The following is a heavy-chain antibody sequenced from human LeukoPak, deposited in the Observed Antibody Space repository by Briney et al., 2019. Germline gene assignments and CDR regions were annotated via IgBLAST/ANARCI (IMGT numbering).Heavy chain of an antibody. Sequence: PSETLSLTCSVSGGFISSYFWNWIRQPAGKGLEWVGHIYDGGKTNYNPSLRGRATIPVDTSSNQFSLELRSVTAADTAVYYCARDYIVHTGVVAFDIWGQGRMVTVSS. CDR3: ARDYIVHTGVVAFDI. D-gene: IGHD5-12*01. V-gene: IGHV4-4*07. J-gene: IGHJ3*02. CDR2: IYDGGKT. CDR1: GGFISSYF.